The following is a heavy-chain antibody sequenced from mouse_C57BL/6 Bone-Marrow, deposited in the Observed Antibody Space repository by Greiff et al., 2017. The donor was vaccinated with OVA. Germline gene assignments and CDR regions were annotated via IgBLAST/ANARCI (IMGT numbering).Heavy chain of an antibody. CDR1: GIDFSRYW. V-gene: IGHV4-1*01. CDR2: INPDSSTI. Sequence: EVQGVESGGGLVQPGGSLKLSCAASGIDFSRYWMSWVRRAPGKGLEWIGEINPDSSTINCAPSLKDKFIISRDNAKNTLYLQMIKVRSEYTALYYCARGYYSNYPFAYWGQGTLVTVSA. CDR3: ARGYYSNYPFAY. J-gene: IGHJ3*01. D-gene: IGHD2-5*01.